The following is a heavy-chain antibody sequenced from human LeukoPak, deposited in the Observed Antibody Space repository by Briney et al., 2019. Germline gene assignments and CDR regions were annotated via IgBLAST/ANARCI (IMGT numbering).Heavy chain of an antibody. J-gene: IGHJ3*02. Sequence: GGSLRLSCAASRFTFSNYAMSWVRQAPGKGLEWVSSIRDSAYRTYYADSVKGRFTISRDNSKNTLYLQMNSLRAEDTAVYYCAKDGDGFNAVDVFDIWGQGTMVTVSS. CDR2: IRDSAYRT. CDR3: AKDGDGFNAVDVFDI. D-gene: IGHD3-10*01. CDR1: RFTFSNYA. V-gene: IGHV3-23*01.